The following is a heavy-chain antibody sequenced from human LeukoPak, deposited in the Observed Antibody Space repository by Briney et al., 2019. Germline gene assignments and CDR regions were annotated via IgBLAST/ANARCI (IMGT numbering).Heavy chain of an antibody. J-gene: IGHJ4*02. CDR2: ISVSGDST. Sequence: GGSLRLSCVASGFTFSSYAMSWVRQAPGKGLEWVSTISVSGDSTYYADSVKGRFTISRDNSKNKVYLQMNSLRAEDTAVYYCAKGRWYFDYWGQGTLVTVSS. CDR3: AKGRWYFDY. D-gene: IGHD2-15*01. V-gene: IGHV3-23*01. CDR1: GFTFSSYA.